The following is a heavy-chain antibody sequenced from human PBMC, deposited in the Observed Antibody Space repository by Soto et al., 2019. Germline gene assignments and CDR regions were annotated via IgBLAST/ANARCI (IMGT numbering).Heavy chain of an antibody. J-gene: IGHJ4*02. CDR1: GFTFSSYA. V-gene: IGHV3-23*01. D-gene: IGHD2-15*01. CDR3: AKGTLVVAATSVVSFDYFDY. CDR2: ISGSGGST. Sequence: EVQLLESGGGLVQPGGSLRLSCAASGFTFSSYAMSWVRQAPGKGLEWVSAISGSGGSTYYADSVKGRFTISRDNSKNTLYLQMNSLRAEDTAVYYCAKGTLVVAATSVVSFDYFDYWGQGTLVTVSS.